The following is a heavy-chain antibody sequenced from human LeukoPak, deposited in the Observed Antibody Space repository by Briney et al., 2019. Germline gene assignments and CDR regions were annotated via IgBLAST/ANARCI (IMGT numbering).Heavy chain of an antibody. CDR3: ARAVDKGTGYYMDF. Sequence: GGSLRLSCAASGFTFSHRGMHRVRQAPGKGLEWVAFILFDGSKKYFVDSVKGRFTISRDNSKNAVSLQMNNLRTEDTAMYYCARAVDKGTGYYMDFWGQGTLVTVSS. CDR2: ILFDGSKK. J-gene: IGHJ4*02. CDR1: GFTFSHRG. D-gene: IGHD3-22*01. V-gene: IGHV3-30*02.